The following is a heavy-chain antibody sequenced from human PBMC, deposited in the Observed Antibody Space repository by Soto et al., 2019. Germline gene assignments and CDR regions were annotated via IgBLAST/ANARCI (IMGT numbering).Heavy chain of an antibody. J-gene: IGHJ6*02. CDR3: VRGQPHRITIFEVVIRSYDYGMDV. V-gene: IGHV4-34*01. CDR1: GGSFTGYY. D-gene: IGHD3-3*02. CDR2: INYRGSS. Sequence: PSDTLSPTCDVYGGSFTGYYWTWIRQTPGKGLEWIGEINYRGSSYYNPSLESRISMAVDTSKNQFSLKLRSVTAADTAVYFCVRGQPHRITIFEVVIRSYDYGMDVWGQGTTVTVS.